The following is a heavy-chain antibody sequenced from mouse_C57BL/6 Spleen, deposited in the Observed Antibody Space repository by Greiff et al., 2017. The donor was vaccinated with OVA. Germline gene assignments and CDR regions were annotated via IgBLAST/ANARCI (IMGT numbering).Heavy chain of an antibody. CDR3: ARCDYDRGFDY. J-gene: IGHJ2*01. D-gene: IGHD2-4*01. V-gene: IGHV1-76*01. CDR1: GYTFTDYY. CDR2: IYPGSGNT. Sequence: QVQLQQSGAELVRPGASVKLSCKASGYTFTDYYINWVKQRPGQGLEWIARIYPGSGNTYYNEKFKGKATLTAEKSSSTAYMQLSSLTSEDSAVYFGARCDYDRGFDYWGQGTTLTVSS.